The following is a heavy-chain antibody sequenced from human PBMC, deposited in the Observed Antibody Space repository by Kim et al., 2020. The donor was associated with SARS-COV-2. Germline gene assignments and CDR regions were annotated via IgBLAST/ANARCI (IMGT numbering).Heavy chain of an antibody. D-gene: IGHD2-15*01. V-gene: IGHV4-39*01. Sequence: LKSRVTISVDTSKNQFSRKLSSVTAADTAVYYCASHRGYCSGGSCYRFDYWGQGTLVTVSS. CDR3: ASHRGYCSGGSCYRFDY. J-gene: IGHJ4*02.